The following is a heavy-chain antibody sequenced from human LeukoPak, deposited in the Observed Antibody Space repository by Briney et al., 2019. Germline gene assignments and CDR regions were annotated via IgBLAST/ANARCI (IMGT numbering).Heavy chain of an antibody. V-gene: IGHV3-74*01. J-gene: IGHJ4*02. CDR3: ARAIGLYYDFWSGYPDY. CDR2: INSDGSST. CDR1: GFTFSSYW. Sequence: GGSLRLSCAASGFTFSSYWMHWVRHAPGKGLVWVSRINSDGSSTSYADSVKGRFTISRDNAKNTLYLQMNSLRAEDTAVYYCARAIGLYYDFWSGYPDYWGQGTLVTVSS. D-gene: IGHD3-3*01.